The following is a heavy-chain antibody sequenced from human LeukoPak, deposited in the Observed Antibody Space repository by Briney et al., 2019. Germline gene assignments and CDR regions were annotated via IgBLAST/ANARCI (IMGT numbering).Heavy chain of an antibody. CDR3: TRDQTPYY. J-gene: IGHJ4*02. CDR2: IRSKVYGGTP. V-gene: IGHV3-49*04. CDR1: GITFNDVW. Sequence: GGSLRLSCAASGITFNDVWMTWVRQAPGKGVEWVGFIRSKVYGGTPEYAASVKGRFTISRDDSKGIAYLQMNSLKTEDTAVYYCTRDQTPYYWGQGTLVTVSS.